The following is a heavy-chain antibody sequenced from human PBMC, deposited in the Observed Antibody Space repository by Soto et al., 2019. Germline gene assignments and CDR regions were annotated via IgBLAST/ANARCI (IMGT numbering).Heavy chain of an antibody. Sequence: GESLKISCKGVGYKFGSAWIGWVRQMPGKGLEWMGIIKPGTSDIRYSPSCRGHVTISADEAVSIAYLQWSSPKASDTAMYYCARQLSHICDSWGQGTLVTVSS. V-gene: IGHV5-51*01. CDR2: IKPGTSDI. CDR1: GYKFGSAW. CDR3: ARQLSHICDS. D-gene: IGHD3-3*02. J-gene: IGHJ4*02.